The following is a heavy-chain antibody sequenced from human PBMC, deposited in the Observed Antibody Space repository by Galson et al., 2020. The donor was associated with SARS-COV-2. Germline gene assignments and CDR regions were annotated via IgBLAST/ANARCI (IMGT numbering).Heavy chain of an antibody. V-gene: IGHV4-34*01. Sequence: SETLSLTCAVHGGPFSGYYWSWTRQTPGKGLEWIGEINPSGTTHYNPSLKSPVTISVDTSKNQFSLKLSSVNAADTAVYYCARGSVVVAARWSYYYYYYMDVWGKGTTVTISS. CDR3: ARGSVVVAARWSYYYYYYMDV. CDR1: GGPFSGYY. CDR2: INPSGTT. J-gene: IGHJ6*03. D-gene: IGHD2-15*01.